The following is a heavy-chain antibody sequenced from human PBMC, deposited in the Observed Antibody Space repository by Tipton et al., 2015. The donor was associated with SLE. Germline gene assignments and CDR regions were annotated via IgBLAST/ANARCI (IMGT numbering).Heavy chain of an antibody. CDR1: GFTFSTHA. V-gene: IGHV3-23*01. CDR3: ANQYCTGGVGPVT. D-gene: IGHD2-8*02. CDR2: ISGSGDST. J-gene: IGHJ5*02. Sequence: SLRLSCAASGFTFSTHAMSWVRQAPGKGLEWVSAISGSGDSTFYADSVKGRFTISRDNSRNTLYLHMNSLRAEDTAVFYCANQYCTGGVGPVTWGQGTLVTVSS.